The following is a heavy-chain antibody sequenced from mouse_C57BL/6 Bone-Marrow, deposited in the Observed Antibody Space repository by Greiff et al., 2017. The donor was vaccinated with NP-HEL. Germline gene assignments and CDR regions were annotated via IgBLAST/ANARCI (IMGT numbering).Heavy chain of an antibody. Sequence: EVKVVESGGGLVKPGGSLKLSCAASGFTFSSYAMSWVRQTPEKRLEWVATISDGGSYTYYPDNVKGRFTISRDNAKNNLYLQMSHLKSEDTAMYYCARDTKVVANYFDYWGQGTTLTVSS. CDR2: ISDGGSYT. CDR1: GFTFSSYA. V-gene: IGHV5-4*01. D-gene: IGHD1-1*01. CDR3: ARDTKVVANYFDY. J-gene: IGHJ2*01.